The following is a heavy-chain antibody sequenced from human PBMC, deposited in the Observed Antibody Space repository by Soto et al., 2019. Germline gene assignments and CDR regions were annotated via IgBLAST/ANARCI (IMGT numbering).Heavy chain of an antibody. CDR2: IIPIFGTA. J-gene: IGHJ4*02. CDR1: GGTFSSYA. D-gene: IGHD3-22*01. V-gene: IGHV1-69*13. Sequence: EASVKVSCKASGGTFSSYAISWVRQAPGQGLEWMGGIIPIFGTANYAQKFQGRVTITADESTSTAYMELSSLRSEDTAVYYCASITMIDRSRGYYFDYWGQGTLVTVSS. CDR3: ASITMIDRSRGYYFDY.